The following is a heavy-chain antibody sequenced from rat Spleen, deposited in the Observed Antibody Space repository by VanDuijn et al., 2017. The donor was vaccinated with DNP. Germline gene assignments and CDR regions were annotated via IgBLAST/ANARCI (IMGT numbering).Heavy chain of an antibody. CDR3: ARGGLYYFDY. J-gene: IGHJ2*01. V-gene: IGHV5-25*01. CDR2: ISYDGGNT. CDR1: GFTFSNYY. Sequence: EVQLVESGGGLVQPGRSLKLSCAASGFTFSNYYMAWVRQAPTKGLEWVAYISYDGGNTYYGDSVKGRFTISRDNAKNTLYLQMNSLRSEDTATYYCARGGLYYFDYWGQGVMVTVSS. D-gene: IGHD4-1*01.